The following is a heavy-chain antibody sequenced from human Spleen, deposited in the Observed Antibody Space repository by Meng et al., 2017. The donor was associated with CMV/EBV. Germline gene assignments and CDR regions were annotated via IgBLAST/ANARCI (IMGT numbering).Heavy chain of an antibody. CDR2: INSDGSSA. V-gene: IGHV3-74*01. CDR3: TGIGSTSFGPMGV. D-gene: IGHD2-2*01. J-gene: IGHJ6*02. CDR1: GFSFNSYA. Sequence: GESLKISCAASGFSFNSYAMTWVRQAPGKGLEWVSRINSDGSSASYADFVKGRFTISRDNAKNTLYLQMNSLRAEDTAVYYCTGIGSTSFGPMGVWGQGTTVTVSS.